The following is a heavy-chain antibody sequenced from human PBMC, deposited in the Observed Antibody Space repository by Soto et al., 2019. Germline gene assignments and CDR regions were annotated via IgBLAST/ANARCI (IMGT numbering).Heavy chain of an antibody. V-gene: IGHV4-34*01. CDR3: ARGGISRWAYFYYMDV. D-gene: IGHD2-21*01. Sequence: LSLTCVVSGGSLSDYFWSWIRQPPGMALEWIGEINHLGSINYNPSLKSRVTMSVDTSKNQFSLTLNSVTAADTATYYCARGGISRWAYFYYMDVWDRGTTVTVSS. CDR2: INHLGSI. CDR1: GGSLSDYF. J-gene: IGHJ6*03.